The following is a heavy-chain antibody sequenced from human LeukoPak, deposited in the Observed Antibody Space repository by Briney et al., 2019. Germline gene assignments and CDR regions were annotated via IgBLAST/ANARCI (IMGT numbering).Heavy chain of an antibody. D-gene: IGHD3-22*01. CDR3: ARLSRYYDSSGYYYSGWFDP. V-gene: IGHV1-69*04. CDR1: GGAFSSYA. Sequence: ASVKVSCKASGGAFSSYAINWVRQAPGQGLEWMGRIIPIFGIANYAQKFQGRVTITADKSTSTAYMELSSLRSEDTAVYYCARLSRYYDSSGYYYSGWFDPWGQGTLVTVSS. CDR2: IIPIFGIA. J-gene: IGHJ5*02.